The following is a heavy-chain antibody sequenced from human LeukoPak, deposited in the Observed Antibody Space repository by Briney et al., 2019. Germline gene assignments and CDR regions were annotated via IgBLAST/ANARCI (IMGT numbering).Heavy chain of an antibody. CDR1: GYSISSGYY. CDR2: IYYSGSS. CDR3: ARIGPDYYGSTPLKDY. V-gene: IGHV4-38-2*02. D-gene: IGHD3-22*01. Sequence: PSETLSLTCTVSGYSISSGYYWGWIRQPPGKGLQWIGSIYYSGSSYYNPSLKSRVTISVDTSENQFSLKLTSVTAADTAVYYCARIGPDYYGSTPLKDYWGQGTLVTVSS. J-gene: IGHJ4*02.